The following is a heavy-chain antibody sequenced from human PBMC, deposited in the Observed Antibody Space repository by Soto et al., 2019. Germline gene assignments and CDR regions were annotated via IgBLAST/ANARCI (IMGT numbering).Heavy chain of an antibody. J-gene: IGHJ4*02. CDR1: GYTLTSYG. CDR2: IYAGNGNR. V-gene: IGHV1-3*01. D-gene: IGHD2-15*01. CDR3: ARAYSGASTSLFDF. Sequence: AAVKVSCNASGYTLTSYGMHWLRQAPGQRLEWMGWIYAGNGNRKYSQKFQGRVTIARDTSANTAYMELSSLTAADTAVYYCARAYSGASTSLFDFWGQGTPVTVS.